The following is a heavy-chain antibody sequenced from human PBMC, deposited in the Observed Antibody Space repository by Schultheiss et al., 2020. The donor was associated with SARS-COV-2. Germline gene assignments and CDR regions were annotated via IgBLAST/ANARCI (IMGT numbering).Heavy chain of an antibody. V-gene: IGHV1-69*02. CDR3: ASPRGDGYNWEDLLGAFDI. J-gene: IGHJ3*02. D-gene: IGHD5-24*01. Sequence: SVKVSCKASGGTFSSYTISWVRQAPGQGLEWMGRIIPILGIANYAQKFQGRVTITADKSTSTAYMELSSLRSEDTAVYYCASPRGDGYNWEDLLGAFDIWGQGTMVTVSS. CDR1: GGTFSSYT. CDR2: IIPILGIA.